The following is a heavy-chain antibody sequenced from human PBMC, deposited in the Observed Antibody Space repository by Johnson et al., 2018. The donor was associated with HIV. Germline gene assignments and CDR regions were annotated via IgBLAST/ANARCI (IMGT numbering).Heavy chain of an antibody. CDR3: AKDFVAFWGRPADAFDI. CDR1: GFTFSSYG. Sequence: QVQLVESGGGVVQPGGSLRLSCAASGFTFSSYGMHWVRQAPGKGLEWVAVISYDGSNKYYADSVRGRFTISRDNSKNTLYLQMNSLRVEDTAVYYCAKDFVAFWGRPADAFDIWGQGTMVTVSS. CDR2: ISYDGSNK. J-gene: IGHJ3*02. D-gene: IGHD3-16*01. V-gene: IGHV3-30*19.